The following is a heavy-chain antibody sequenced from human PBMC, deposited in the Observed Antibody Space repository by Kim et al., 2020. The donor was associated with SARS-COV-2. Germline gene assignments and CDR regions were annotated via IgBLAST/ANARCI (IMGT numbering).Heavy chain of an antibody. Sequence: GGSLRLSCAASGFTFTDNWMTWVRQARGKGLEWVANIKQDGTENYYVDSVKGRFTVSSDNAKKSLYLQMNSLRVEDTAMYYCARGRGLDSWGQGTLVTVS. CDR1: GFTFTDNW. J-gene: IGHJ4*02. CDR2: IKQDGTEN. D-gene: IGHD3-16*01. V-gene: IGHV3-7*01. CDR3: ARGRGLDS.